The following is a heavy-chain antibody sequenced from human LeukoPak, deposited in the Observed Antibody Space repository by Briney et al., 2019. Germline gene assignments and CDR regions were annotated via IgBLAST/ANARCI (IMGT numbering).Heavy chain of an antibody. CDR3: AKRRPYCGGDCYGNYFDY. J-gene: IGHJ4*02. D-gene: IGHD2-21*02. CDR2: ISGSGGST. CDR1: GFTFSSYA. V-gene: IGHV3-23*01. Sequence: GGSLRLSCAASGFTFSSYAMSWVRQAPGKGLEWVSAISGSGGSTYHADSVKGRFTISRDNSKNTLYLQMNSLRAEDTAVYYCAKRRPYCGGDCYGNYFDYWGQGTLVTVSS.